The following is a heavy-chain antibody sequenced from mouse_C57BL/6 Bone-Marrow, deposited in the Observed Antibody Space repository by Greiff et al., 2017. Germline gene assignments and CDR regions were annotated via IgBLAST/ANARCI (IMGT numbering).Heavy chain of an antibody. CDR3: ARDGYDGYYGWFAY. V-gene: IGHV7-1*01. D-gene: IGHD2-3*01. CDR1: GFTFSDFY. J-gene: IGHJ3*01. Sequence: EVQGVESGGGLVQSGRSLRLSCATSGFTFSDFYMEWVRQAPGKGLEWIAASRNKANDYTTEYSASVKGRFIVSRDTSQSILYLQMNALRAEDTAIYYCARDGYDGYYGWFAYWGQGTLVTVSA. CDR2: SRNKANDYTT.